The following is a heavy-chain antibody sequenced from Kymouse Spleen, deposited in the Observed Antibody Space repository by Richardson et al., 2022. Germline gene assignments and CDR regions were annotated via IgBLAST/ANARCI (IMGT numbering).Heavy chain of an antibody. D-gene: IGHD3-3*01. CDR2: IKSKTDGGTT. CDR3: TIFWSGYYTSFDY. Sequence: EVQLVESGGGLVKPGGSLRLSCAASGFTFSNAWMSWVRQAPGKGLEWVGRIKSKTDGGTTDYAAPVKGRFTISRDDSKNTLYLQMNSLKTEDTAVYYCTIFWSGYYTSFDYWGQGTLVTVSS. J-gene: IGHJ4*02. CDR1: GFTFSNAW. V-gene: IGHV3-15*01.